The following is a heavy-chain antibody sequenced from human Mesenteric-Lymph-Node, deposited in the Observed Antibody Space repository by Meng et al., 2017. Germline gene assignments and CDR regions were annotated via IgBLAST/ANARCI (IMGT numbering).Heavy chain of an antibody. CDR2: IWYDGSNK. CDR1: GFTFSSYG. J-gene: IGHJ4*02. CDR3: ARAPHYYDSSGYLDY. V-gene: IGHV3-33*01. D-gene: IGHD3-22*01. Sequence: GESLKISCAASGFTFSSYGMHWVRQAPGKGLEWVAVIWYDGSNKYYADSVKGRFTISRDNYKNTLYLQMNSLRAEDTAVYYCARAPHYYDSSGYLDYWGQGTLVTVSS.